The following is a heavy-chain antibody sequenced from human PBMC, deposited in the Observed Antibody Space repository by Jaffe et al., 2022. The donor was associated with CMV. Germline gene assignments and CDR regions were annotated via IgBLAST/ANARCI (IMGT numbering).Heavy chain of an antibody. CDR1: GFTFSSYE. CDR3: ARADYSSSWYLYYYYYMDV. V-gene: IGHV3-48*03. J-gene: IGHJ6*03. CDR2: ISSSGSTI. D-gene: IGHD6-13*01. Sequence: EVQLVESGGGLVQPGGSLRLSCAASGFTFSSYEMNWVRQAPGKGLEWVSYISSSGSTIYYADSVKGRFTISRDNAKNSLYLQMNSLRAEDTAVYYCARADYSSSWYLYYYYYMDVWGKGTTVTVSS.